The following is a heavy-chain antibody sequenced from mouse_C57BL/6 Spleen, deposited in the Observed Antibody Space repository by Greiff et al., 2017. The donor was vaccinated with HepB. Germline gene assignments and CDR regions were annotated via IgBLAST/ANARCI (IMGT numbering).Heavy chain of an antibody. CDR3: ERSDYYGRSD. Sequence: QVQLQQSGAELMKPGASVKLSCKATGYTFTGYWIEWVKQRPGHGLEWIGEILPGSGSTNYHEKFKGKATFTADTSSNTAYMQLSSLTTEDSAIYYCERSDYYGRSDWGQGTTLTVSS. CDR1: GYTFTGYW. CDR2: ILPGSGST. V-gene: IGHV1-9*01. D-gene: IGHD1-1*01. J-gene: IGHJ2*01.